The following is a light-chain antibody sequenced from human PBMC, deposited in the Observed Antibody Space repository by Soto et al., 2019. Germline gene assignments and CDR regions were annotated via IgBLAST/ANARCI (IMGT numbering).Light chain of an antibody. V-gene: IGKV1-9*01. CDR3: QQLYIFPLT. J-gene: IGKJ5*01. CDR2: AAS. Sequence: DIHLTQSPSFLSASVGDRVTITCRASQGISSFLAWYQQKPGKAPNLLMYAASTLQSGVPSRFSGGESGTEYTLTISSLQPEDSATYYCQQLYIFPLTFGQGTHWRL. CDR1: QGISSF.